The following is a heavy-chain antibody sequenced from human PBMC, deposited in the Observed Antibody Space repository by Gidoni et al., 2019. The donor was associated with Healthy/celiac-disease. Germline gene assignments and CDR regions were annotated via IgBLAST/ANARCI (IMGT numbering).Heavy chain of an antibody. CDR3: ARTYKYCSSTSCVEYFQH. V-gene: IGHV3-23*01. CDR1: GFTFSSYA. J-gene: IGHJ1*01. D-gene: IGHD2-2*01. CDR2: ISGSGGST. Sequence: EVQLLESGGGLVQPGGSLRLSCAASGFTFSSYAMSWVRQAPGKGLEWVSAISGSGGSTYYADSVKGRFTISRDNSKNTLYLQMNSLRAEDTAVYYCARTYKYCSSTSCVEYFQHWGQGTLVTVSS.